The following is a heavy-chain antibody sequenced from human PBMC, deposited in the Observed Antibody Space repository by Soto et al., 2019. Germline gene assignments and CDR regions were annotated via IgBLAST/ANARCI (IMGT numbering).Heavy chain of an antibody. V-gene: IGHV1-18*01. CDR3: ARAATTTEKYYYYMDV. CDR1: GYNFIDYV. CDR2: ISASNGDS. D-gene: IGHD1-26*01. J-gene: IGHJ6*03. Sequence: QVQLVQSGAEVKKPGASVRVACKTSGYNFIDYVMSWVRQAPGQGLEWVGWISASNGDSNFAQKVQGRVTMTTDTSTSTVYMELRSLRSDDSAVYFCARAATTTEKYYYYMDVWGKGTTVTVSS.